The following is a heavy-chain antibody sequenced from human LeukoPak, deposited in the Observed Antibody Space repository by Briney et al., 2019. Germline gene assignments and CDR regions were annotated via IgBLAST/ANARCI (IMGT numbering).Heavy chain of an antibody. V-gene: IGHV3-23*01. CDR1: GFTFSSYA. Sequence: GGSLRLSCAASGFTFSSYAMSWVRQAPGKGLEWVSAISGSGGSTYYADSVKGRFTISRDNSKNTVYLQMNNLRAEDTAVYYCARDLLYTYGYDYWGQGTLVTVSS. CDR2: ISGSGGST. D-gene: IGHD5-18*01. J-gene: IGHJ4*02. CDR3: ARDLLYTYGYDY.